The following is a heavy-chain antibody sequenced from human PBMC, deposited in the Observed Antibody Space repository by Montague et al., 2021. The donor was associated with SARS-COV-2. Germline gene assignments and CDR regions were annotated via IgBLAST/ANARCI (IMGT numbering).Heavy chain of an antibody. Sequence: SETLSLTCTVSGGSITNYYWTWIRQPPGRGLEWIGYIYYSATTNYNPSLKGRVTMSIDTSKNQFSLSLSSVTAADSAVYYCARLRRGTYYVSFDPWGQGTTVTVSS. V-gene: IGHV4-59*12. CDR2: IYYSATT. CDR1: GGSITNYY. D-gene: IGHD1-26*01. J-gene: IGHJ6*02. CDR3: ARLRRGTYYVSFDP.